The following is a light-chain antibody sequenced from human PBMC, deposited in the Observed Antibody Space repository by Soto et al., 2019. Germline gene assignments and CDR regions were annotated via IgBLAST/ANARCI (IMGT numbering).Light chain of an antibody. V-gene: IGLV2-14*01. CDR3: SSYTSSSVYV. CDR1: SNDIGGYNY. Sequence: QSVLTQPASVSGSPGQSITIPCTGSSNDIGGYNYVSWYQQHPGRAPKLVIYKVSDRPSGVSTRFSASKSGNTASLTISGLQAEDEADYYCSSYTSSSVYVFGTGTKVTVL. CDR2: KVS. J-gene: IGLJ1*01.